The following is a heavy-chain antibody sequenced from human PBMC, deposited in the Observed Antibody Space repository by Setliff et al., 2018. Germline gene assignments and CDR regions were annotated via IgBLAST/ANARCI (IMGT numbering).Heavy chain of an antibody. Sequence: GESLKISCKGSGYSFSNFWIGWVRQMPGKGLEWMGIIYPGDSDTRYSPSFQGQVTISADKSISTAYPQLSSLKASDTAIYYCARGYDSGGWNYWGQGTLVTVSS. V-gene: IGHV5-51*01. J-gene: IGHJ4*02. CDR1: GYSFSNFW. CDR2: IYPGDSDT. D-gene: IGHD3-22*01. CDR3: ARGYDSGGWNY.